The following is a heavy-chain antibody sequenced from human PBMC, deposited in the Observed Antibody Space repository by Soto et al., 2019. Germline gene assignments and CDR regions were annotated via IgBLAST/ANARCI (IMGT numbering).Heavy chain of an antibody. Sequence: GGSLRLSCAASGFTFSSYAMSWVRQAPGKGLEWVSAISGSGGSTYYADSVKGRFTISRDNSKNTLYLQMNSLRAEDTAVYYCARGSYTVRGVIYSDDFDYWGLGTLVTVSS. CDR2: ISGSGGST. CDR1: GFTFSSYA. D-gene: IGHD3-10*01. J-gene: IGHJ4*02. V-gene: IGHV3-23*01. CDR3: ARGSYTVRGVIYSDDFDY.